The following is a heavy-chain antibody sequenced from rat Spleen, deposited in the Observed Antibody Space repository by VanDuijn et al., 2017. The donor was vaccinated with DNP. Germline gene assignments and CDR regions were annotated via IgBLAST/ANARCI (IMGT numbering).Heavy chain of an antibody. D-gene: IGHD4-3*01. V-gene: IGHV1-43*01. J-gene: IGHJ3*01. CDR2: IYTGSGGT. CDR3: ARWDRGTGFGY. CDR1: DYTFTSYY. Sequence: QVQLQQSGAELAKPDSSVKISCKASDYTFTSYYIGWIKQTTGQGLEYIGYIYTGSGGTNYNEKFKGKATLTVDKSSSTAFMQLSSLTPDDSAVYYCARWDRGTGFGYWGQGTLVTVSS.